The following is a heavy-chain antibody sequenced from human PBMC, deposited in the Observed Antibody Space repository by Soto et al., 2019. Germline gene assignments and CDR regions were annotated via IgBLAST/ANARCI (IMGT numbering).Heavy chain of an antibody. D-gene: IGHD3-22*01. J-gene: IGHJ5*02. Sequence: QVQLQQWGAGLLKPSETLSLTCAVYGGSFSGYYWSWIRQPPGKGLEWIGEINHSGSTNYNPSLKRRVTISVDTSKNQFSLKLSSVTAADTAVYYCAREDYYDSQFDPWGQGTLVTVSS. CDR1: GGSFSGYY. CDR3: AREDYYDSQFDP. V-gene: IGHV4-34*01. CDR2: INHSGST.